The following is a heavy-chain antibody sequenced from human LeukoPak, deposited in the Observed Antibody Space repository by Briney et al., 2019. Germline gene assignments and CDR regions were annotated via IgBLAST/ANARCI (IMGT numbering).Heavy chain of an antibody. V-gene: IGHV3-23*01. D-gene: IGHD3-22*01. CDR2: ISGSGGST. CDR1: GFTSSNYA. J-gene: IGHJ4*02. CDR3: AKDTVYYDSSGYPPYHFDY. Sequence: GGSLRLSCAASGFTSSNYAMSWVRQAPGKGLEWVSTISGSGGSTYNADSVKGRFTISRDNSKNTLYLQMNSLRAEDTAVYYCAKDTVYYDSSGYPPYHFDYWGQGTLVTVSS.